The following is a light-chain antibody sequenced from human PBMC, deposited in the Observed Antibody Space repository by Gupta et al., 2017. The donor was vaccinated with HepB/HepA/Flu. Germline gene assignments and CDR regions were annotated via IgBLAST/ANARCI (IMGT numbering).Light chain of an antibody. V-gene: IGLV1-51*01. CDR2: DNN. CDR1: SSNIGNNY. CDR3: GTWDSSLSAGRV. Sequence: QSVLTQPPSVSAAPGQKVTISCSGSSSNIGNNYVSWYQQLPGTAPKLLIYDNNKRPSGSPDRFSGSKSGTAATLGITGSQTGDEADYYCGTWDSSLSAGRVFGTGTKVTVL. J-gene: IGLJ1*01.